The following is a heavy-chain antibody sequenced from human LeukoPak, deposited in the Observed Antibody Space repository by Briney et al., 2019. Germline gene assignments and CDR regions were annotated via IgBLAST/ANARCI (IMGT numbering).Heavy chain of an antibody. Sequence: PGGSLRLSCATSGFTFSNYWMHWVRQAPGEGLVWVSRINSDGSSTNYADSVKGRFTISRDNAKNTLYLQMNSLRAEDTAVYYCARRRYFDWFIDHWGQGTLVTVSS. CDR2: INSDGSST. CDR1: GFTFSNYW. CDR3: ARRRYFDWFIDH. J-gene: IGHJ4*02. V-gene: IGHV3-74*01. D-gene: IGHD3-9*01.